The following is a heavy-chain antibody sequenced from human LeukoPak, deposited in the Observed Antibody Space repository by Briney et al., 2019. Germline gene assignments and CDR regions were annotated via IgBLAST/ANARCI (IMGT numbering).Heavy chain of an antibody. Sequence: PGGSLRLSCAASGFTFSSYSMNWVRQAPGKGLEWVSYISSSSSTIYYADSVKGRFTISRDNAKNSLYLQMNSLRAEDTAVYYCARNRRAGTHGAAFDIWGQGTMVTVSS. CDR3: ARNRRAGTHGAAFDI. J-gene: IGHJ3*02. CDR2: ISSSSSTI. D-gene: IGHD1-1*01. V-gene: IGHV3-48*01. CDR1: GFTFSSYS.